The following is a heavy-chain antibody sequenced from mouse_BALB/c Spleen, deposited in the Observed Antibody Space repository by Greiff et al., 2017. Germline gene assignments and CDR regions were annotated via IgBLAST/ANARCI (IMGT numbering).Heavy chain of an antibody. J-gene: IGHJ3*01. CDR3: ARSNDGYYFRFAY. V-gene: IGHV3-2*02. D-gene: IGHD2-3*01. Sequence: EVQLQESGPGLVKPSQSLSLTCTVTGYSITSDYAWNWIRQFPGNKLEWMGYISYSGSTSYNPSLKSRISITRDTSKNQFFLQLNSVTTEDTATYYCARSNDGYYFRFAYWGQGTLVTVSA. CDR2: ISYSGST. CDR1: GYSITSDYA.